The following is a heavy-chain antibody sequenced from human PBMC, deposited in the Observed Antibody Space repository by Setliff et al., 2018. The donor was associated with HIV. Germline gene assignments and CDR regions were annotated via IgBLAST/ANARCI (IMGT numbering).Heavy chain of an antibody. Sequence: GESLKISCQGSGYRFTSYWIAWVRQMPGKGLEWMGIIYPGDSDTRYSPSFQGQVTISVDKSITTAYLQWSSLKASDTAMYYCARDCGGDCLGSYDYWGQGTLVTVSS. D-gene: IGHD2-21*02. CDR2: IYPGDSDT. CDR3: ARDCGGDCLGSYDY. J-gene: IGHJ4*02. CDR1: GYRFTSYW. V-gene: IGHV5-51*01.